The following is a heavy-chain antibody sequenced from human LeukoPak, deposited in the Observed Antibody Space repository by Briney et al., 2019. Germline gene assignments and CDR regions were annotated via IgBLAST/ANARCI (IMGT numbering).Heavy chain of an antibody. CDR1: GFTFTDHY. CDR3: ARAGGYDYADY. CDR2: IGPHSTFT. J-gene: IGHJ6*04. Sequence: GASVKVSCKSFGFTFTDHYIHWVRQAPGQGLEWMGYIGPHSTFTSSPQEFQGRVTMTRDTSMTTAYMELTRLTSDDTAVYYCARAGGYDYADYWGKGTTVTVSS. V-gene: IGHV1-2*02. D-gene: IGHD5-12*01.